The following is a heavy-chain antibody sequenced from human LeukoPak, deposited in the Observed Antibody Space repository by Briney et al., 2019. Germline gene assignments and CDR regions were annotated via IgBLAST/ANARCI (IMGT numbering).Heavy chain of an antibody. J-gene: IGHJ6*03. D-gene: IGHD2-2*02. V-gene: IGHV4-34*01. CDR1: GGSFSGYY. CDR2: INHSGST. Sequence: SETLSLTCAVYGGSFSGYYWSWIRQPPGKGLEWIGEINHSGSTNYNPSLKSRVTISVDTSKNQFSLKLSSVTAADTAVYYCARIEPAAISFDYYYYMDVWGKGTTLTVSS. CDR3: ARIEPAAISFDYYYYMDV.